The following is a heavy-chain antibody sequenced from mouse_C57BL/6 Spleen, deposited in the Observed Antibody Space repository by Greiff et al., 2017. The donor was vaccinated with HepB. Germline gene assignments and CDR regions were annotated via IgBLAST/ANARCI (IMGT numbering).Heavy chain of an antibody. V-gene: IGHV3-6*01. CDR3: ALYGSSFAMDY. CDR2: ISYDGNN. D-gene: IGHD1-1*01. J-gene: IGHJ4*01. Sequence: EVQLQESGPGLVKPSQSLSLTCSVTGYSITSGYYWNWIRQFPGNKLEWMGYISYDGNNNYNPSLKNRISITRDTSKNQFFLKLNSVTTEDTATYYCALYGSSFAMDYWGQGTSVTVSS. CDR1: GYSITSGYY.